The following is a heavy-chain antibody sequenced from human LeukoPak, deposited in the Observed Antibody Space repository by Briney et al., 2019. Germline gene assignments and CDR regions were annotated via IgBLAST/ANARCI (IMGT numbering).Heavy chain of an antibody. V-gene: IGHV4-59*01. J-gene: IGHJ4*02. Sequence: SETLSLTCTVSGGSISSYYWSWIRQPPGKGLEWIGYIYYSGSTNYNPSLKSRVTISVDTSKNQFSLKLSSVTAADTAVYYCARGGYDISTGYPWGLYFDYWGQGTLVTVSS. CDR3: ARGGYDISTGYPWGLYFDY. CDR1: GGSISSYY. CDR2: IYYSGST. D-gene: IGHD3-9*01.